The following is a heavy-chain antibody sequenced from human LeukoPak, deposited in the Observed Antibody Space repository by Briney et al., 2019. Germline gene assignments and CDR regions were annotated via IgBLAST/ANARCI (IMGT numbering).Heavy chain of an antibody. D-gene: IGHD5/OR15-5a*01. Sequence: PGGSLRLSCAASGFTFSNYGMGWVRQTPGKGLEWLSSVSGSGANTYYADSVKGRFTISRDNSRDRRYLQMNSPRTDDTAVYYCARCVPGRQRWRYYYYYMDVWGKGTTVTISS. CDR3: ARCVPGRQRWRYYYYYMDV. CDR1: GFTFSNYG. J-gene: IGHJ6*03. V-gene: IGHV3-23*01. CDR2: VSGSGANT.